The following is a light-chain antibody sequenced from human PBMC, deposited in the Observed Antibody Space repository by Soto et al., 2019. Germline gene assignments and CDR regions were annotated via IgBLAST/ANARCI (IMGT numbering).Light chain of an antibody. CDR1: QSINSY. Sequence: DIQMTQSPSSLSASVGDRVTITCRASQSINSYLSWYQQKPGKAPELLIYVSSNLQTGVPSRFTGSGSGTDFTLTISSLQPEDFATYFCQQSYRTPPTFGGGTKVEIK. V-gene: IGKV1-39*01. CDR3: QQSYRTPPT. J-gene: IGKJ4*01. CDR2: VSS.